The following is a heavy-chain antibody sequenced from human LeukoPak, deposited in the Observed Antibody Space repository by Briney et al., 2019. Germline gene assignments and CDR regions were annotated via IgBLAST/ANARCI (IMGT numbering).Heavy chain of an antibody. CDR1: GYSISSGYY. D-gene: IGHD3-10*01. J-gene: IGHJ4*02. Sequence: PSETLSLTCTVSGYSISSGYYWGWIRQPPGKGLEWIGSIYHSGSTYYNPSLKSRVTISVDTSKNQFSLKLSSVTAADTAVYYCARAPVLWFGELIPLYYFDYWGQGTLVTVSS. CDR3: ARAPVLWFGELIPLYYFDY. CDR2: IYHSGST. V-gene: IGHV4-38-2*02.